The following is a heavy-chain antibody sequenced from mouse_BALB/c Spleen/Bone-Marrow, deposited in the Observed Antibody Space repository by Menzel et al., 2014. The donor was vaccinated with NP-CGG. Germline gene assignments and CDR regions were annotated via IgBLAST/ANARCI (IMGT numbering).Heavy chain of an antibody. Sequence: VQLQQPGAEFVKPGASVKLSCTASGFNIKDTYMHWVKRRPEQGLEWSGRIDPANDNTKYDPKFQGKATITADTSSNTAYLQLSSLTSEDTAVYYCARADGYYAWFAYWGQGTLVTVSA. CDR1: GFNIKDTY. D-gene: IGHD2-3*01. CDR3: ARADGYYAWFAY. J-gene: IGHJ3*01. V-gene: IGHV14-3*02. CDR2: IDPANDNT.